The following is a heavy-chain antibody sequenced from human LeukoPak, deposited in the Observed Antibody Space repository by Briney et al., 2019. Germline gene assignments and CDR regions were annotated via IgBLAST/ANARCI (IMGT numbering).Heavy chain of an antibody. CDR2: IHTSGST. CDR3: ARGMVRGVIMPYYYYYMDV. D-gene: IGHD3-10*01. CDR1: GASISSTSYC. Sequence: SETLSLTCTVSGASISSTSYCWGWIRQPAGKGPEWIGHIHTSGSTNYNPSLKSRVTISVDTSKNQFSLKLSSVTAADTAVYYCARGMVRGVIMPYYYYYMDVWGKGTTVTVSS. V-gene: IGHV4-61*09. J-gene: IGHJ6*03.